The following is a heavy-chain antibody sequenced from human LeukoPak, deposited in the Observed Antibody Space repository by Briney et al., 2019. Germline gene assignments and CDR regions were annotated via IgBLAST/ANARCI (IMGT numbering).Heavy chain of an antibody. Sequence: PGGSLRLSCSASGFTFSRFVMHSVRQAPGKGLEWIGYIYHSGSTNYNPSLKSRVTIPVDTSKNQFSLKLTSVTAADTAVYYCARDADHGDSHNWFDPWGQGTLVTVSS. CDR3: ARDADHGDSHNWFDP. D-gene: IGHD4-17*01. CDR2: IYHSGST. V-gene: IGHV4-59*01. CDR1: GFTFSRFV. J-gene: IGHJ5*02.